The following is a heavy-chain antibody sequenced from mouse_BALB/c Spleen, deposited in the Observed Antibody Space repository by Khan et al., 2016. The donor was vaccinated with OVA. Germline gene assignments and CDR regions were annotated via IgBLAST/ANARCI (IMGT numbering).Heavy chain of an antibody. Sequence: EVQLQESGGDLVKPGGSLKLSCAASGFTFSTYGMSWVRQTPDKRLEWVATVSTGGGYTYYPDSVKGRFTISRDNAKNTLYLQMSSLKSGDTAMFYCARLAYYYDSEGFAYWGQGTLVTVSA. CDR3: ARLAYYYDSEGFAY. D-gene: IGHD1-1*01. CDR1: GFTFSTYG. CDR2: VSTGGGYT. V-gene: IGHV5-6*01. J-gene: IGHJ3*01.